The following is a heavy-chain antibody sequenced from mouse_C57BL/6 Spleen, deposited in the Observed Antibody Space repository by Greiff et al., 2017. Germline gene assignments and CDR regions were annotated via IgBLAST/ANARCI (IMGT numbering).Heavy chain of an antibody. J-gene: IGHJ4*01. V-gene: IGHV1-64*01. CDR2: IHPNSGST. CDR3: ARSRDGYYVAMDY. CDR1: GYTFTSYW. D-gene: IGHD2-3*01. Sequence: QVQLQQPGAELVKPGASVKLSCKASGYTFTSYWMHWVKQRPGQGLEWIGMIHPNSGSTNYNEKFKSKATLTVDKSSSTAYMQLSSLTSEDSAVYYCARSRDGYYVAMDYWGQGTSVTVSS.